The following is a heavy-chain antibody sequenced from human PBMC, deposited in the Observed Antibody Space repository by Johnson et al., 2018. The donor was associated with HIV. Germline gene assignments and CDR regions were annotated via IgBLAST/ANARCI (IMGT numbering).Heavy chain of an antibody. CDR3: ARHSPARGFPAFVI. J-gene: IGHJ3*02. CDR1: GFTFSNYA. D-gene: IGHD5-12*01. V-gene: IGHV3-30-3*01. CDR2: ISYDGSKK. Sequence: QVQLVESGGGVVQPGRSLRLSCAASGFTFSNYAMHWVRQAPGKGLEWVAVISYDGSKKNYADSVKGRFSISRDNSKNTLYLQMNSLRAEDTAVYYWARHSPARGFPAFVIWGQGTLVTVSS.